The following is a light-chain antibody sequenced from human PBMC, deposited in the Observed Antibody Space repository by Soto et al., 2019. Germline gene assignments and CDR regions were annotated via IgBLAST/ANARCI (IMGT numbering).Light chain of an antibody. Sequence: VLTQPASVSGSPGQSITISCTGTTSDVGGYNYVSWYQQHPGKVPKLLIHEVSNRPSGVSNRFSGSKSGNTASLTISGLQAEDEADYYCLSKTSSISYVFGTGTKVTVL. J-gene: IGLJ1*01. CDR3: LSKTSSISYV. CDR2: EVS. V-gene: IGLV2-14*01. CDR1: TSDVGGYNY.